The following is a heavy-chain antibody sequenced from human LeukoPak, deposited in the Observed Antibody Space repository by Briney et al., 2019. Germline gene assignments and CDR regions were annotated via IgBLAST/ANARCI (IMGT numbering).Heavy chain of an antibody. J-gene: IGHJ4*02. V-gene: IGHV3-21*01. Sequence: GGSLRLSCAASGFTFSSYTMNWVRQAPGKGLEWVSSISSSSSYIYYAESVKGRFTISRDNAKNSLYLQMNSLRVEDTAIYYCVKVAKYYYGSETYYFFEHWGQGTPVTASS. D-gene: IGHD3-10*01. CDR2: ISSSSSYI. CDR3: VKVAKYYYGSETYYFFEH. CDR1: GFTFSSYT.